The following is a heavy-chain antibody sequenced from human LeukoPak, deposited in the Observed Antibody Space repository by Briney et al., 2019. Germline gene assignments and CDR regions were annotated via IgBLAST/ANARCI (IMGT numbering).Heavy chain of an antibody. D-gene: IGHD2-2*01. Sequence: PSETLSLTCTVSGGSISGFYWSWIRQPPGKGLEWIGYIYYSGSTNYNPSLKSRVTISVDTSKNQFSLKLSSVTAADTAVYYCARRGVVVPAVDPFWSGTRGAFDIWGQGTMVTVSS. CDR3: ARRGVVVPAVDPFWSGTRGAFDI. V-gene: IGHV4-59*01. CDR2: IYYSGST. CDR1: GGSISGFY. J-gene: IGHJ3*02.